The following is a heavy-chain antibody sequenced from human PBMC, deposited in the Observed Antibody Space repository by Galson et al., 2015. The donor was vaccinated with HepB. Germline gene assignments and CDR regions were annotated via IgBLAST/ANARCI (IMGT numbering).Heavy chain of an antibody. CDR2: ISSSGSRM. CDR3: ARDIRYYYGSGSYTAFDS. Sequence: SLRLSCAASGFTFNSYEMNWVRQAPGKGLEWISYISSSGSRMYYADSVKGRFTISRDNARNSLYLQMNSLRAEDTGVYYCARDIRYYYGSGSYTAFDSWGQGTLVTVSS. V-gene: IGHV3-48*03. CDR1: GFTFNSYE. D-gene: IGHD3-10*01. J-gene: IGHJ4*02.